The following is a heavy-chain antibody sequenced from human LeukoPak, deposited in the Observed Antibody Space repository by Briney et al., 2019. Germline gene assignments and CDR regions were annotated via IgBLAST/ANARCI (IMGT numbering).Heavy chain of an antibody. J-gene: IGHJ2*01. CDR3: ARPPGAL. CDR1: GFTFSNYW. CDR2: IYYSGST. V-gene: IGHV4-39*01. D-gene: IGHD3-10*01. Sequence: GSLRLSCAASGFTFSNYWMTWVRQPPGKGLEWIGSIYYSGSTYYNPSLKSRVTISVDTSKNQFSLKLSSVTAADTAVYYCARPPGALWGRGTLVTVSS.